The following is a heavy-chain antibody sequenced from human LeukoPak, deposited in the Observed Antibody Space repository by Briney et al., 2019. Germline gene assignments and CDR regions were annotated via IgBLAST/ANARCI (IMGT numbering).Heavy chain of an antibody. CDR2: IIPIFGTA. J-gene: IGHJ4*02. CDR3: ARDQGELLRALDY. Sequence: ASVKVSCKASGGTFSSYAISWVRRAPGQGLEWMGGIIPIFGTANYAQKFQGRVTITADESTSTAYMELSSLRSEDTAVYYCARDQGELLRALDYWGQGTLVTVSS. V-gene: IGHV1-69*13. CDR1: GGTFSSYA. D-gene: IGHD1-26*01.